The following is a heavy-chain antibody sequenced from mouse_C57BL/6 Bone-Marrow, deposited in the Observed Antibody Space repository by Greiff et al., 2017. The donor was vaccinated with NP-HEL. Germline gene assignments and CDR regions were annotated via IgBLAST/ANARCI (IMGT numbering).Heavy chain of an antibody. J-gene: IGHJ1*03. CDR2: ISGGGGNT. CDR3: ARHDLYYYGSRGSYWYFDV. CDR1: GFTFSSYT. Sequence: EVKVVESGGGLVKPGGSLKLSCAASGFTFSSYTMSWVRQTPEKRLEWVATISGGGGNTYYPDSVKGRFTISRDNAKNTLYLQMSSLRSEDTALYYCARHDLYYYGSRGSYWYFDVWGTGTTVTVSS. D-gene: IGHD1-1*01. V-gene: IGHV5-9*01.